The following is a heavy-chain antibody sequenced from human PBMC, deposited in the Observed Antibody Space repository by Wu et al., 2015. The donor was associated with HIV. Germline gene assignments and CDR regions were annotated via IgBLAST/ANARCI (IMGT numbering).Heavy chain of an antibody. CDR2: IIPIFGTA. Sequence: QVQLVQSGTEVKKPGSSVRVSCKASGDTFGSYAISWVRQAPGQGLEWMGGIIPIFGTANYAQKFQGRVTITTDESTSTAYMELSSLRSEDTAVYYCARVGVMASNAFDIWGQGQWSPSLQ. D-gene: IGHD5-24*01. J-gene: IGHJ3*02. CDR3: ARVGVMASNAFDI. V-gene: IGHV1-69*05. CDR1: GDTFGSYA.